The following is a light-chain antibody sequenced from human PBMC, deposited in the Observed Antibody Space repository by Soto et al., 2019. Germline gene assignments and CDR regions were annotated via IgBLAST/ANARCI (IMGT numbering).Light chain of an antibody. J-gene: IGKJ2*01. Sequence: DIQMTQSPSTLSASVGDRVTITCRASQSISTWLAWYQQKPGKAPKLLIYSASDLESGVPSRFSGSGFGTEFTLTITSLQPDDFATYYCQQYNSSPYTFGQGTKLEIK. V-gene: IGKV1-5*03. CDR1: QSISTW. CDR2: SAS. CDR3: QQYNSSPYT.